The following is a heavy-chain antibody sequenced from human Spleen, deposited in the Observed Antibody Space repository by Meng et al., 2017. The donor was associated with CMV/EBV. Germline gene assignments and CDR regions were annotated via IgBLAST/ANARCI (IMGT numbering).Heavy chain of an antibody. CDR1: SGNFY. V-gene: IGHV4-61*01. J-gene: IGHJ5*02. CDR3: ARKSYCHCGGACYRSWFDR. Sequence: SGNFYWSWIRRPPGKGLEWIGYSYSSGATNYDPSLKSRVTISVDTSKNQFSRRLASVTAADTAVYFCARKSYCHCGGACYRSWFDRWGQGTLVTVSS. CDR2: SYSSGAT. D-gene: IGHD2-21*02.